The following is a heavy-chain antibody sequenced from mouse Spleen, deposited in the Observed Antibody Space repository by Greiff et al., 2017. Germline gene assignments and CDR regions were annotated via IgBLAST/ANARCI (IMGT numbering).Heavy chain of an antibody. CDR1: GYSFTGYY. V-gene: IGHV1-42*01. D-gene: IGHD2-1*01. Sequence: EVQLQQSGPELVKPGASVKISCKASGYSFTGYYMNWVKQSPEKSLEWIGEINPSTGGTTYNQKFKAKATLTVDKSSSTAYMQLNSLTSEDSAVYYCARGDGNYGWGAMDYWGQGTSVTVSS. CDR3: ARGDGNYGWGAMDY. J-gene: IGHJ4*01. CDR2: INPSTGGT.